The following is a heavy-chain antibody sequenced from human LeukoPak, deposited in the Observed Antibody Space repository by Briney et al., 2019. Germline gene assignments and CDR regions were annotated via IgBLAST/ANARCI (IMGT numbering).Heavy chain of an antibody. Sequence: SETPSLTCAVYGGSFSGYYWSWIRQPPGKGLEWIGEINHSGSTNYNPSLKSRVTISVDTSKNQFSLKLSSVTAADTAVYYCARGRNDYGDYGWLDPWGQGTLVTVSS. CDR1: GGSFSGYY. CDR2: INHSGST. J-gene: IGHJ5*02. D-gene: IGHD4-17*01. V-gene: IGHV4-34*01. CDR3: ARGRNDYGDYGWLDP.